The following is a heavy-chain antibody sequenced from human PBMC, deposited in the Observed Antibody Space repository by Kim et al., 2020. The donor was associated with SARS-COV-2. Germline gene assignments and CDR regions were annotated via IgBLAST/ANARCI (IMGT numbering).Heavy chain of an antibody. V-gene: IGHV4-39*01. D-gene: IGHD3-3*01. J-gene: IGHJ5*02. CDR2: IYYSGST. CDR1: GGSISSSSYY. CDR3: AAIYYDFWSGYSNSFDP. Sequence: SETLSLTCTVSGGSISSSSYYWGWIRQPPGKGLEWIGSIYYSGSTYYNPSLKSRVTISVDTSKNQFSLKLSSVTAADTAVYYCAAIYYDFWSGYSNSFDPWGQGTLVTVPS.